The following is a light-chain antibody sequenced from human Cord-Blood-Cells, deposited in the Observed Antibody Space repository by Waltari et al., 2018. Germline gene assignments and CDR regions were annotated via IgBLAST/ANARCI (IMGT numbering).Light chain of an antibody. J-gene: IGKJ4*01. Sequence: DIQMTQSPSTLSASVGDRVTITCRASQSISSWLTWYQQKPGKAPKLLIYKASSLESGVPSRFSGSGSGTEFTLTISSLQPDDFATYYCQQYNSYLLTFGGGTKVEIK. CDR3: QQYNSYLLT. CDR2: KAS. V-gene: IGKV1-5*03. CDR1: QSISSW.